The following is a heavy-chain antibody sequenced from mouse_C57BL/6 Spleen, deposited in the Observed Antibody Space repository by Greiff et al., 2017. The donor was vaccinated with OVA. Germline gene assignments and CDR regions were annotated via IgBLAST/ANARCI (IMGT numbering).Heavy chain of an antibody. CDR3: ARGDWDFDV. V-gene: IGHV1-81*01. Sequence: QVTLKVSGAELARPGASVKLSCKASGYTFTSYGISWVKQRTGQGLEWIGEIYPRSGNTYYNEKFKGKATLTADKSSSTAYMELRSLTSEDSAVYFCARGDWDFDVWGTGTTVTVSS. CDR2: IYPRSGNT. J-gene: IGHJ1*03. CDR1: GYTFTSYG.